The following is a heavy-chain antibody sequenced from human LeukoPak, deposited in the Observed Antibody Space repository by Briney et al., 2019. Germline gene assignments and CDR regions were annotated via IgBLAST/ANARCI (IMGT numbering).Heavy chain of an antibody. V-gene: IGHV1-8*03. CDR3: ARVDGSLDY. Sequence: ASVKVSCKASGYTFTTLDINWVRQATGQGLEWMGWINPNSGNRGNAQKFQGRVTITRDTSISTAYMELSSLRAEGTPVYYCARVDGSLDYWGQGTLVTVSS. D-gene: IGHD2-15*01. J-gene: IGHJ4*02. CDR1: GYTFTTLD. CDR2: INPNSGNR.